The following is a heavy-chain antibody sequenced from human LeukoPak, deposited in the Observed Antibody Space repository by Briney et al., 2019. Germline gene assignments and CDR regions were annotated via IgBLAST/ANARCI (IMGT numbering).Heavy chain of an antibody. V-gene: IGHV3-66*04. J-gene: IGHJ4*02. Sequence: GGSLRLSCAASGFTVSSSYMSWVRQAPGKGLEWVSVIYSGGSTYYADSVKGRFTISRDNSKNTLYLQMNSLRAEDTAVYYCARLNGDYGQVDYWGQGTLVTVSS. CDR2: IYSGGST. CDR3: ARLNGDYGQVDY. D-gene: IGHD4-17*01. CDR1: GFTVSSSY.